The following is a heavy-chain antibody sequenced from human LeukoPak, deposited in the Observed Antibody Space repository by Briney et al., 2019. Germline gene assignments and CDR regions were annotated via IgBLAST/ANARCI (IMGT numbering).Heavy chain of an antibody. V-gene: IGHV4-39*07. Sequence: SETLSLTCTVSGGSISSSSYSWVWIRQPPGKERVWIGSVYYSGSTYYNPSLKSLVTISVDTSKNQLSLNRITVTAADTAYYMDVWGKRTTVTGSS. CDR2: VYYSGST. CDR1: GGSISSSSYS. J-gene: IGHJ6*03. CDR3: V.